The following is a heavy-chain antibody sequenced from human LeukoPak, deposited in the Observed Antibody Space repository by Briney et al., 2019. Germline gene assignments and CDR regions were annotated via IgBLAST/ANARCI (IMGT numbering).Heavy chain of an antibody. CDR3: AKVWYGDYEMYFDY. Sequence: GGSLRLSCAASGFTFSTYAMSWVRQAPGKGLEWVSAIDGSGGTTFYADSVKGRVTISRVQSTNTVYLQMNSLRADDTAVYYCAKVWYGDYEMYFDYWGLGTLVTVSS. CDR1: GFTFSTYA. V-gene: IGHV3-23*01. CDR2: IDGSGGTT. D-gene: IGHD4-17*01. J-gene: IGHJ4*02.